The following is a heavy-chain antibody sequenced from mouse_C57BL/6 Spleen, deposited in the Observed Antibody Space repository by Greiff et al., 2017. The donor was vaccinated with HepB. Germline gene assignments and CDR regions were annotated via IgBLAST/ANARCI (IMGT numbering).Heavy chain of an antibody. CDR1: GYAFSSSW. CDR3: ARGGTNPWFAY. CDR2: IYPGDGDT. V-gene: IGHV1-82*01. J-gene: IGHJ3*01. D-gene: IGHD3-3*01. Sequence: QVQLKESGPELVKPGASVKISCKASGYAFSSSWMNWVKQRPGKGLEWIGRIYPGDGDTNYNGKFKGKATLTADKSSSTAYMQLSSLTSEDSAVYFCARGGTNPWFAYWGQGTLVTVSA.